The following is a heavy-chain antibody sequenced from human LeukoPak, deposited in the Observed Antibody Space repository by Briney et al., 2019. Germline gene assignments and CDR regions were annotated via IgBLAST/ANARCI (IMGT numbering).Heavy chain of an antibody. D-gene: IGHD6-6*01. V-gene: IGHV4-59*01. CDR1: GGSISSYY. J-gene: IGHJ6*03. CDR3: ARGSYSSSLSYYYYYMDV. CDR2: IYYSGST. Sequence: SETLSLTCTVSGGSISSYYWSWIRQPPGKGLEWIGYIYYSGSTNYNPSLKSRVTISVDTSKNQFSLKLSSVTAADTAVYYCARGSYSSSLSYYYYYMDVWGKGTTVTVSS.